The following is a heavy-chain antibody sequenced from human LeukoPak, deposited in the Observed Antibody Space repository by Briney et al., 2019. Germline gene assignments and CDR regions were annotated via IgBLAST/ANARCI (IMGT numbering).Heavy chain of an antibody. Sequence: ASVKVSCKASGYTFTGYDINWVRQATGQGLEWMGWMNPNSGNTGYAQKFQGRVTMTRNTSISTAYMELSSLRSEDTAVYYCARGRSSGYYLPDDYWGQGTLVTVSS. D-gene: IGHD3-22*01. V-gene: IGHV1-8*01. CDR2: MNPNSGNT. CDR3: ARGRSSGYYLPDDY. J-gene: IGHJ4*02. CDR1: GYTFTGYD.